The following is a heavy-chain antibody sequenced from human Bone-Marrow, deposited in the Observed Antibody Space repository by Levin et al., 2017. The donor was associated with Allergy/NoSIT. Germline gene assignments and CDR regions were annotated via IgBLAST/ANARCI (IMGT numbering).Heavy chain of an antibody. J-gene: IGHJ5*02. V-gene: IGHV1-18*01. CDR2: ISASNGNT. Sequence: RASVKVSCQPSGYSFTSYGISWVRQAPGQGLEWMGWISASNGNTYYARKFQGRVTMSTDTSTTTAYMELRSLRSDDTAIYYCARAPGLRRAGPAWGQGTLVTVSS. CDR3: ARAPGLRRAGPA. CDR1: GYSFTSYG. D-gene: IGHD2-21*02.